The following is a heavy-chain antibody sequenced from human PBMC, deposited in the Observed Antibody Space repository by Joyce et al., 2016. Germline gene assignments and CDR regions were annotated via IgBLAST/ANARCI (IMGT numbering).Heavy chain of an antibody. Sequence: QVQLVESGGGVAQPGRSLRLSCAASGFTFNRYAMQWVRQTPGLGLEWVAVRSPDGRKKFYSDSVKDRFIISRDNSNKMVFVQMNSPRVEDTGVYYCARSPSNSWHTFDSWGQGTLVSVSS. CDR2: RSPDGRKK. CDR1: GFTFNRYA. D-gene: IGHD2-2*01. V-gene: IGHV3-30*04. CDR3: ARSPSNSWHTFDS. J-gene: IGHJ4*02.